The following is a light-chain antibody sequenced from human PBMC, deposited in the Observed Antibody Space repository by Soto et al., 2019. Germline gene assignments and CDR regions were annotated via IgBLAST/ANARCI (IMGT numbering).Light chain of an antibody. CDR3: QQSYSTLWT. J-gene: IGKJ1*01. V-gene: IGKV1-39*01. CDR2: AAS. Sequence: DIQMTQSPSSLSASVGDRVTITCRASQSLSSYLNWYQQKPGKAPKLLIYAASSLQSGVPSRFSGSGSVTDFTLTISSLQPEDFATYYCQQSYSTLWTFGQGTKVEIK. CDR1: QSLSSY.